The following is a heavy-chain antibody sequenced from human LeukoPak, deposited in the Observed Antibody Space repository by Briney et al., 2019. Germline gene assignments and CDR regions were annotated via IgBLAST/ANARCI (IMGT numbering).Heavy chain of an antibody. J-gene: IGHJ4*02. CDR2: IRSKAYGGTT. CDR3: TRDGYDSSGSLFDY. V-gene: IGHV3-49*04. Sequence: PGGSLRPSCTASGFTFGDYAMSWVRQAPGKGLEWVGFIRSKAYGGTTEYAASVKGRFTISRDDSKSIAYLQMNSLKTEDTAVYYCTRDGYDSSGSLFDYWGQGTLVTVSS. CDR1: GFTFGDYA. D-gene: IGHD3-22*01.